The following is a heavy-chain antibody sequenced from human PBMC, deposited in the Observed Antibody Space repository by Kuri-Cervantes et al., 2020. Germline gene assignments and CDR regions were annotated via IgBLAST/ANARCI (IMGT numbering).Heavy chain of an antibody. CDR1: GFTFTSSA. Sequence: SVKVSCKASGFTFTSSAMQWVRQARGQRPEWIGWIVVGSGNTNYAQRFQERVTIARDMSTSTAYMELSSLRSEDTAVYYCARDIEKGSHGSGSYPDAGRGYYYGMDVWGQGTTVTVSS. CDR3: ARDIEKGSHGSGSYPDAGRGYYYGMDV. V-gene: IGHV1-58*02. D-gene: IGHD3-10*01. CDR2: IVVGSGNT. J-gene: IGHJ6*02.